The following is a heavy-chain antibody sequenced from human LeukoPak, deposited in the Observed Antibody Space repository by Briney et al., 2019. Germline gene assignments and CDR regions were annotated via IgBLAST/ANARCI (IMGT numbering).Heavy chain of an antibody. D-gene: IGHD3-10*01. V-gene: IGHV3-64*04. J-gene: IGHJ3*02. CDR1: GFPFSSYA. CDR2: VCSNAACA. CDR3: AKEGDYYGSGSHRDAFDM. Sequence: GGSLRLSCAASGFPFSSYAMHWVRQAPGKGLEYVSAVCSNAACAYYADSVRGRFTISRDNSKNTLYLQMNSLRPEDTALYYCAKEGDYYGSGSHRDAFDMWGQGTMVTVSS.